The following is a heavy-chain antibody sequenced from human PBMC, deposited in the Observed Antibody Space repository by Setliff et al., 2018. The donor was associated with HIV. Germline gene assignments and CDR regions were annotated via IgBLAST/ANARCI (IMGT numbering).Heavy chain of an antibody. J-gene: IGHJ4*02. V-gene: IGHV3-21*01. D-gene: IGHD6-19*01. CDR3: ARGGDSSARDH. Sequence: PGGSLRLSCVANGFSFSSYTMNWVRQAPGKGLEWVSTIRHSNPYEYYADSVKGRFTISRDNAKKSLYLQMNSLSAEDTAVYYCARGGDSSARDHWGQGTLVTVSS. CDR1: GFSFSSYT. CDR2: IRHSNPYE.